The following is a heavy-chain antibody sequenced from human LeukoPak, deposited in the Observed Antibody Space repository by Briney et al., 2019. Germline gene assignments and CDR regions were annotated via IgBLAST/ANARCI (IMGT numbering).Heavy chain of an antibody. D-gene: IGHD3-16*01. CDR3: ARKFMYYYGMDV. V-gene: IGHV3-7*01. Sequence: GGSLRLSCAASGFTFSSYWVSWVRQAPGKGLEWVANIKQDGSEKYYVDSVKGRFTISRDNAKNSLYLQMNSLRAEDTAVYYCARKFMYYYGMDVWGQGTTVTVSS. CDR1: GFTFSSYW. J-gene: IGHJ6*02. CDR2: IKQDGSEK.